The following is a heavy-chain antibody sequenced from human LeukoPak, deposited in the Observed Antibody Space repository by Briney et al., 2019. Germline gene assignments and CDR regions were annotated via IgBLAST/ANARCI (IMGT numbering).Heavy chain of an antibody. J-gene: IGHJ3*02. CDR1: GFTFSSYS. Sequence: GESLRLSCAASGFTFSSYSMNWVRQAPGKGLEWVSSISSSSSYIYYADSVKGRFTISRDNAKNSLYLQMNSLRAEDTAVYYCARGIAARLDAFDIWGQGTMVTVSS. CDR2: ISSSSSYI. CDR3: ARGIAARLDAFDI. V-gene: IGHV3-21*01. D-gene: IGHD6-6*01.